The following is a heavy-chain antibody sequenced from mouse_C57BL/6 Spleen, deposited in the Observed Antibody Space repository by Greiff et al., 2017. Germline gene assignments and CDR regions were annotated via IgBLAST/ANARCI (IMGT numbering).Heavy chain of an antibody. J-gene: IGHJ3*01. V-gene: IGHV1-61*01. CDR2: IYPSDSET. CDR1: GYTFTSYW. D-gene: IGHD3-2*02. CDR3: VKRGGQARTWFAY. Sequence: QVQLQQPGAELVRPGSSVKLSCKASGYTFTSYWMDWVKQRPGQGLEWIGNIYPSDSETHYNQKFKDKATLTVDKSSSTAYMQLSSLTSEDSAVYYGVKRGGQARTWFAYWGQGTLVTVSA.